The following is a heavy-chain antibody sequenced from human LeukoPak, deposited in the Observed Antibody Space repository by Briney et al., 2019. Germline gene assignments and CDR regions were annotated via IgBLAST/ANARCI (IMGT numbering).Heavy chain of an antibody. CDR3: ASTTGSSS. V-gene: IGHV3-30-3*01. CDR1: GFTFSSYA. CDR2: ISYDGTNK. Sequence: GGSLRLSCAASGFTFSSYAMHWVRQAPGKGLEWVAVISYDGTNKYYADSVKGRFTISRDNSKNTLYLQMNSLRAEDTAVCYCASTTGSSSWGQGTLVTVSS. J-gene: IGHJ4*02. D-gene: IGHD1-1*01.